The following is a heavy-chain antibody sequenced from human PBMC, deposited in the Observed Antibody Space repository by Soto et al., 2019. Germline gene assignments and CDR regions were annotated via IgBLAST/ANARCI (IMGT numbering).Heavy chain of an antibody. CDR1: GFTLSSYA. J-gene: IGHJ5*02. Sequence: LRLSCAASGFTLSSYAMSWVRQAPGKGLEWVSTFSGTGGYTYYADSVKGRFTISRDDSKNTLFLHMNSLRAADTAVYYCARGQRALITYGPFDPWGQGTLVTVSS. D-gene: IGHD4-17*01. V-gene: IGHV3-23*01. CDR3: ARGQRALITYGPFDP. CDR2: FSGTGGYT.